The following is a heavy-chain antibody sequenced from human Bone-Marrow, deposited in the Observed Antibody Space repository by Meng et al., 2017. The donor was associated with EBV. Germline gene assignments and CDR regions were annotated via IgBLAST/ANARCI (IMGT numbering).Heavy chain of an antibody. J-gene: IGHJ4*02. Sequence: QRQLQQWGAGLLKPSETRSLTCAVYGGSFSGYYWSWIRQPPGKGLEWIGEINHSGSTNYNPSLKSRVTISVDTSKNQFSLKLSSVTAADTAVYYCASQIKYGDYDEGGFDYWGQGTLVTVSS. CDR1: GGSFSGYY. CDR2: INHSGST. CDR3: ASQIKYGDYDEGGFDY. V-gene: IGHV4-34*01. D-gene: IGHD4-17*01.